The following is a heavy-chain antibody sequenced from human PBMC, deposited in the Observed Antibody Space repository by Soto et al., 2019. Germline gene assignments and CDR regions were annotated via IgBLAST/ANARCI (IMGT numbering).Heavy chain of an antibody. CDR2: IYYSGST. CDR3: ARRVPAAMLDY. CDR1: GGSISSYY. J-gene: IGHJ4*02. V-gene: IGHV4-59*01. Sequence: ETLSLTCTVSGGSISSYYWSWIRQPPGKGLEWIGYIYYSGSTNYNPSLKSRVTISVDTSKNQFPLKLSSVTAADTAVYYCARRVPAAMLDYWGQGTLVTVSS. D-gene: IGHD2-2*01.